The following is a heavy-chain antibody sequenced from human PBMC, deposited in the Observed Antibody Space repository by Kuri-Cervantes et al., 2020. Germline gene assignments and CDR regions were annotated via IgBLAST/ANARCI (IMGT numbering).Heavy chain of an antibody. V-gene: IGHV3-7*03. D-gene: IGHD2-15*01. CDR2: IKQDGSEK. Sequence: GGSLRLSCAASGFTFSSYWMSWVRQAPGKGLEWVANIKQDGSEKYYVDSVKGRFTISRDNAKNSLYLQMNSLRAEDTAVYYCAKMGVVASYYFDYWGQGTLVTVSS. J-gene: IGHJ4*02. CDR3: AKMGVVASYYFDY. CDR1: GFTFSSYW.